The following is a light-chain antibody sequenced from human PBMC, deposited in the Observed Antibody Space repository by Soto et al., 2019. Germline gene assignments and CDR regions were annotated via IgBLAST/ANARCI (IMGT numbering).Light chain of an antibody. J-gene: IGKJ4*01. CDR2: AAS. V-gene: IGKV3-20*01. Sequence: EIVLTQSPATLSLFPGEIATVSCTASQSLNFNFLGWYQKKSGQAPRLLIYAASTRATGIPDRFSGSGSGIDFTLAISRLEPEDSAVYYCQQYGVSPTFGGGTKVDIK. CDR3: QQYGVSPT. CDR1: QSLNFNF.